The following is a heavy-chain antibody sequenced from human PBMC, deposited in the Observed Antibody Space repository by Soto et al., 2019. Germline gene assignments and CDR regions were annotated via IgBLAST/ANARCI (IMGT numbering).Heavy chain of an antibody. CDR3: ARNRGPPIYGDLFYFDY. CDR1: GFTFSSYS. D-gene: IGHD4-17*01. J-gene: IGHJ4*02. Sequence: GSLRLSCAASGFTFSSYSMNWVRPAPGKGLEWVSYISSGSSTTHYADSVKGRFTITRDNAKNSLYLQMNSLRAEDTAVYYCARNRGPPIYGDLFYFDYWGQGTLVTVSS. V-gene: IGHV3-48*01. CDR2: ISSGSSTT.